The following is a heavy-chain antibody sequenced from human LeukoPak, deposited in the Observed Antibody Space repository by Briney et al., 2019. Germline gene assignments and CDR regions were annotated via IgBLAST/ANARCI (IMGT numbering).Heavy chain of an antibody. Sequence: WEPLSLTCTVSGGSISDYHWSWIRQSPGKGLECIGSSYYTGITHYRPSLKSRVAMSLDTSRDLFSLRLTSVTTADTAIYYCARWGISFGGRSFLDYWGQGSLVTVPS. D-gene: IGHD3-16*01. CDR1: GGSISDYH. V-gene: IGHV4-59*01. J-gene: IGHJ4*02. CDR3: ARWGISFGGRSFLDY. CDR2: SYYTGIT.